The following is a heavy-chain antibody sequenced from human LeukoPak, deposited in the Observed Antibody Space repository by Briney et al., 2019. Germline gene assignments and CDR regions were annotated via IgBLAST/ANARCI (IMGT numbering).Heavy chain of an antibody. CDR3: ARDRWRGSAYYFDY. V-gene: IGHV1-2*02. J-gene: IGHJ4*02. CDR1: GYTFTGYY. Sequence: GASVKVSCKASGYTFTGYYMHWVRQAPGQGLEWMGWINPNSGGTNYAQKFQGRVTMTRDTSISTAYMELSRLRSDDTAVYYCARDRWRGSAYYFDYWGQGTLVTVSS. D-gene: IGHD3-3*01. CDR2: INPNSGGT.